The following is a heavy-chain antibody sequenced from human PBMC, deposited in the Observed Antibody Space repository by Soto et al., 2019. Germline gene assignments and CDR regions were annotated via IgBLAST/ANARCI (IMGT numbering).Heavy chain of an antibody. V-gene: IGHV2-5*02. J-gene: IGHJ4*02. Sequence: QITLKETGHTLVKPTQTLTLTCTFSGFSLSTSGVGVGWIRQPPKKALEWLALIYWDDDKRYSPSLKSRLTITKDTSKNQVVLTMTSMDPVDTATYYCAHRRPFGGIVVFDSWGQGIVVTVSS. CDR3: AHRRPFGGIVVFDS. D-gene: IGHD3-16*02. CDR2: IYWDDDK. CDR1: GFSLSTSGVG.